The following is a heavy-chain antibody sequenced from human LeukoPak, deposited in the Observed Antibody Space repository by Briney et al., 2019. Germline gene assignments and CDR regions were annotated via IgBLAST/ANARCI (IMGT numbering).Heavy chain of an antibody. V-gene: IGHV3-23*01. D-gene: IGHD3-22*01. CDR1: GFTFSSYA. Sequence: GGSLRLSCAASGFTFSSYAMSWVRQATGKGLEWVSAISGSGGSTYYADSVKGRFTISRDNSKNTLYLQMNSLRAEDTAVYYCAKARSWIVVVLDYWGQGTLVTVSS. CDR3: AKARSWIVVVLDY. CDR2: ISGSGGST. J-gene: IGHJ4*02.